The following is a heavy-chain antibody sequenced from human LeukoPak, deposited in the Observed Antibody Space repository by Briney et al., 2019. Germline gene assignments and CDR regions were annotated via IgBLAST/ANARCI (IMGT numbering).Heavy chain of an antibody. CDR1: GFTFSSYD. CDR2: ISGSGGST. D-gene: IGHD3-22*01. Sequence: PGGSLRLSCAASGFTFSSYDMSWVRQAPGKGLEWVSAISGSGGSTYYADSVKGRFTISRDNSKNTLYLQMNSLRAEDTAVYYCAKDGLPYYYDSSGYYLDYWGQGTLVTVSS. J-gene: IGHJ4*02. CDR3: AKDGLPYYYDSSGYYLDY. V-gene: IGHV3-23*01.